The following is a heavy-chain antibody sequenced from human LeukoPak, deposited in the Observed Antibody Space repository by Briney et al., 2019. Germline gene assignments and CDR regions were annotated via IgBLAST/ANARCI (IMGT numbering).Heavy chain of an antibody. CDR1: GGTFISYA. CDR3: ARAGGYYYVQYYFDY. CDR2: IIPIFGTA. Sequence: ASVKVSCKASGGTFISYAISWVRQAPGQGLEWMGGIIPIFGTANYAQKFQGRVTVTTDESTSTAYMELSSLRSEDTAVYYCARAGGYYYVQYYFDYWGQGTLVTVSS. J-gene: IGHJ4*02. D-gene: IGHD3-22*01. V-gene: IGHV1-69*05.